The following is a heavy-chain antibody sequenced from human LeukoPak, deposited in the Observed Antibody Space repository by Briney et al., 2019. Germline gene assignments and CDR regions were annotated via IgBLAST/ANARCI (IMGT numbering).Heavy chain of an antibody. CDR1: GFTFTNFA. Sequence: PGRSLKLSCAASGFTFTNFAMHWVRQAPGKGLEWVTVISDDGNNKYFADSVKGRFTISRDNSKNTLYLQMNSLRAEDTAVYYCAKDFEVVVTQNYFDYWGQGTLVTVSS. V-gene: IGHV3-30*18. D-gene: IGHD3-22*01. CDR3: AKDFEVVVTQNYFDY. CDR2: ISDDGNNK. J-gene: IGHJ4*02.